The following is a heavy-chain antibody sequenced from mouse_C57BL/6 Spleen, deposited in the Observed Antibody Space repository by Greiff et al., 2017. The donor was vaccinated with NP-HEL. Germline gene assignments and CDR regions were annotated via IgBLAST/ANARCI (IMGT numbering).Heavy chain of an antibody. CDR2: IYPGDGAT. V-gene: IGHV1-82*01. CDR1: GYAFSSSW. CDR3: ARGGYYGNSAWFAY. J-gene: IGHJ3*01. D-gene: IGHD2-1*01. Sequence: QVQLQQSGPELVKPGASVKISCKASGYAFSSSWMNWVKQRPGKGLEWIGRIYPGDGATNYNGKFKGKATLTADKSSSTAYMQLSSLTSEDSAVYFCARGGYYGNSAWFAYWGQGTLVTVSA.